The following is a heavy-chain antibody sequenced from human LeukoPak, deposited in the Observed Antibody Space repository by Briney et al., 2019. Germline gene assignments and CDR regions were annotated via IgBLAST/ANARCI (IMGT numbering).Heavy chain of an antibody. CDR3: ARDQGPAVAGLITARDYAFDI. Sequence: GASVKVSCKASGGTFSSYGISWVRQAPGQGLEWMGGIIPIFGTANYAQKFQGRVTITTDESTNTAYMELSSLRSEDTAVYYCARDQGPAVAGLITARDYAFDIWGQGTMVTVSS. CDR1: GGTFSSYG. V-gene: IGHV1-69*05. CDR2: IIPIFGTA. D-gene: IGHD6-19*01. J-gene: IGHJ3*02.